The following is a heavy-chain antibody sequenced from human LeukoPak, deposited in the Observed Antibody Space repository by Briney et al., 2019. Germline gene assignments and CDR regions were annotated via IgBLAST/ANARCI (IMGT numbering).Heavy chain of an antibody. CDR3: ARGYCSSTSCYGPMDV. CDR1: GFTFSSYS. Sequence: PGGSLRLSCAASGFTFSSYSMNWVRQAPGKGLEWVSSISSSSSYIYYADSVKGRFTISRDNAKNSLYLKMNSLRAEDTAVYYCARGYCSSTSCYGPMDVWGKGTTVTVSS. D-gene: IGHD2-2*01. CDR2: ISSSSSYI. J-gene: IGHJ6*03. V-gene: IGHV3-21*01.